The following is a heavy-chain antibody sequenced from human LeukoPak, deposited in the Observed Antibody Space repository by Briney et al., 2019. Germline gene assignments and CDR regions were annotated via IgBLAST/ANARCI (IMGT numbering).Heavy chain of an antibody. D-gene: IGHD3-22*01. J-gene: IGHJ6*02. V-gene: IGHV7-4-1*02. Sequence: ASGKVSCKASGYTFTSYAMNWVRQAPGQGLEWMGWINTNTGNPTYAQGFTGRFVFSLDTSVSTAYLQISSLKAEDTAVYYCAGVSGGYFDYGMDVWGQGTTVTVS. CDR2: INTNTGNP. CDR3: AGVSGGYFDYGMDV. CDR1: GYTFTSYA.